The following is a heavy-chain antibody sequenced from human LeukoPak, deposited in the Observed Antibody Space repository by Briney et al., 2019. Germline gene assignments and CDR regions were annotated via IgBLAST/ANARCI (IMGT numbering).Heavy chain of an antibody. V-gene: IGHV4-4*07. J-gene: IGHJ4*02. Sequence: PSETLSLTCTVSGGSISSYYWSWIQQPAGKGLEWIGRIYTSGSTNYNPSLKSRVTMSVDTSKNQFSLKLSSVTAADTAVYYCAREHYYDSSGKRRLDYWGQGTLVTVSS. CDR1: GGSISSYY. CDR2: IYTSGST. D-gene: IGHD3-22*01. CDR3: AREHYYDSSGKRRLDY.